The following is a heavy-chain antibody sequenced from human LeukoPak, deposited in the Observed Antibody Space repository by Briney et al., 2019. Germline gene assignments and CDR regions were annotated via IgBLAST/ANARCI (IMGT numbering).Heavy chain of an antibody. CDR2: MNPNSGKK. D-gene: IGHD2-21*02. Sequence: ASVTDSCKASGYTFTSYDINWVRQATGQGLERMGWMNPNSGKKGYAQKLQGRATITRNTSIRTPYMELSGLRSEDTAGSSFPGVLHGGDPFVGWFDPWGQGTLVTVSS. J-gene: IGHJ5*02. CDR1: GYTFTSYD. V-gene: IGHV1-8*01. CDR3: PGVLHGGDPFVGWFDP.